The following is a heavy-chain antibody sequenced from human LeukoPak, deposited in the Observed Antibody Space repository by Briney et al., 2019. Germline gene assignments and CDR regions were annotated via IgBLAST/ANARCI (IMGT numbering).Heavy chain of an antibody. V-gene: IGHV3-21*01. CDR1: GFTFSSYS. J-gene: IGHJ4*02. CDR2: ISSSSSYI. Sequence: GRSLRLSCAASGFTFSSYSMNWVRQAPGKGLEWVSSISSSSSYIYYTDSVKGRFTISRDNAKNSLYLQMNSLRAEDTAVYYCARDRGSVLRFLEWLLGPDYWGQGTLVTVSS. D-gene: IGHD3-3*01. CDR3: ARDRGSVLRFLEWLLGPDY.